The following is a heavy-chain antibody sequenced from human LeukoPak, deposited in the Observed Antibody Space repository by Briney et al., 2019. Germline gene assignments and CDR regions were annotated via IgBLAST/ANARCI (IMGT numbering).Heavy chain of an antibody. Sequence: SETLSLTCTVSGGSISSSSYYWGWIRQPPGKGLEWIGSIYYSGSAYYNPCLKSRVTISVDTSKNQFSLKLSSVTAADTAVYYCKNYPYYYDSSGYSAVWFDPRGQGTLVTVSS. CDR1: GGSISSSSYY. CDR3: KNYPYYYDSSGYSAVWFDP. J-gene: IGHJ5*02. D-gene: IGHD3-22*01. V-gene: IGHV4-39*07. CDR2: IYYSGSA.